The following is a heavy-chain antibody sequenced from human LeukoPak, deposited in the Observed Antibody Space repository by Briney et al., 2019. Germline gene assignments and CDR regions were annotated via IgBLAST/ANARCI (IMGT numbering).Heavy chain of an antibody. D-gene: IGHD6-6*01. J-gene: IGHJ4*02. CDR3: VRDPSSVRLPFGS. Sequence: GGSLRLSCAVSGFTLSLYGMNWVRHAPGKGLEWISHISASISGIFYADSVKGRFITSRDNTRSSLYLQMNSLRAEDTAVYYCVRDPSSVRLPFGSWGQGTLVTVSS. CDR1: GFTLSLYG. V-gene: IGHV3-48*01. CDR2: ISASISGI.